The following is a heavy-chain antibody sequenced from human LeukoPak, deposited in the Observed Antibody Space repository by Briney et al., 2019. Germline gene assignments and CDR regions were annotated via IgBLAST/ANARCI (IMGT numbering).Heavy chain of an antibody. CDR3: ARAPIGATHFDY. CDR2: ISAYNGNT. V-gene: IGHV1-18*01. J-gene: IGHJ4*02. D-gene: IGHD1-26*01. Sequence: GASVKVSCKASGYTFTSYGISWVRQAPGQRLEWMGWISAYNGNTNYAQKLQGRVTMATDTSTSTAYMELSSLRSEDTAVYYCARAPIGATHFDYWGQGTLVTVSS. CDR1: GYTFTSYG.